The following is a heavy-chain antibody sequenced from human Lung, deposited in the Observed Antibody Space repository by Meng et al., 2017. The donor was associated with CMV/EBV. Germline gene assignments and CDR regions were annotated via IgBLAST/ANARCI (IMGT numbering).Heavy chain of an antibody. J-gene: IGHJ6*02. CDR1: GGTFSSYA. Sequence: SVXVSCQASGGTFSSYAISWVRQAPGQGLEWMGGIIPIFGTANYAQKFQGRATITTDESTSTAYMELSSLRSEDTALYYYARVTIVGAYGMDVWGQGTTVTVSS. V-gene: IGHV1-69*05. D-gene: IGHD3-3*01. CDR3: ARVTIVGAYGMDV. CDR2: IIPIFGTA.